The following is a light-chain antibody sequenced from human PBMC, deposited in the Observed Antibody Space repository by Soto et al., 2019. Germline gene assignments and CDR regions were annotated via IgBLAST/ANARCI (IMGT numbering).Light chain of an antibody. CDR3: QQSHGIPYT. V-gene: IGKV1-39*01. CDR1: QTISTY. J-gene: IGKJ2*01. CDR2: AAS. Sequence: DIQMTQSPSSLSASVGDRVTITCRASQTISTYLNWYQQKPGKATKLLIYAASTLQSGVTSRFSGSGSGTDFTLTINSLQPEDFATYYCQQSHGIPYTFGQGTKLEIK.